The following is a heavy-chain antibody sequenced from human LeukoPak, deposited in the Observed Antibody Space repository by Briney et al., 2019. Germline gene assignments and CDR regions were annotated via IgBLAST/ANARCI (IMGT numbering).Heavy chain of an antibody. CDR1: GYTFTSYG. D-gene: IGHD3-9*01. V-gene: IGHV1-18*01. CDR3: ARDRRRGPGLLRYFDWSGEADY. Sequence: ASVKVSCKASGYTFTSYGISWVRQAPGQGLEWMGWISAYNGNTNYAQKLQGRVTMTTDTSTSTAYMELRSLRSDDTAVYYCARDRRRGPGLLRYFDWSGEADYWGQGTQVTVSS. J-gene: IGHJ4*02. CDR2: ISAYNGNT.